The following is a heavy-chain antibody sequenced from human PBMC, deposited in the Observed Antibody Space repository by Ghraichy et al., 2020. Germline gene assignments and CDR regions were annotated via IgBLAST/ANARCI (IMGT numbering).Heavy chain of an antibody. CDR3: ARDIRVAAAGYWFDP. V-gene: IGHV3-7*03. Sequence: GGSLRLSCAASGFTFSSYWMSWVRQAPGKGLEWVANIKQDGSEKYYVDSVKGRFTISRDNAKNSLYLQMNSLRAEDTAVYYCARDIRVAAAGYWFDPWGQGTLVTVSS. D-gene: IGHD6-13*01. CDR1: GFTFSSYW. CDR2: IKQDGSEK. J-gene: IGHJ5*02.